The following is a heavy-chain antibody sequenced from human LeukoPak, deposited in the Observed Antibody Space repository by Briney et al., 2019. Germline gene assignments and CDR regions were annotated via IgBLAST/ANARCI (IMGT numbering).Heavy chain of an antibody. V-gene: IGHV3-66*01. CDR2: IYSGGST. D-gene: IGHD3-3*01. CDR1: GFTVSSNY. J-gene: IGHJ6*02. Sequence: TGGSLRLSCAASGFTVSSNYMSWVRQAPGKGLEWVSVIYSGGSTYYADSVKGRFTISRDNSKNTLYLQMNSLRAEDTAVYYCARDLGFLEWPNYYYYGMDVWDQGTTVTVSS. CDR3: ARDLGFLEWPNYYYYGMDV.